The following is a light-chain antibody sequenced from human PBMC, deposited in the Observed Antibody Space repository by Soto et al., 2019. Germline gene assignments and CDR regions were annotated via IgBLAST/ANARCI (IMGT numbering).Light chain of an antibody. V-gene: IGKV4-1*01. CDR1: QSVLYSSNNKNH. CDR2: WAS. Sequence: DIVMTQSPDSLAVSLGERATINCKSSQSVLYSSNNKNHLAWYQQKSGQPPKLLIYWASTRESGVPERFSGSGSGTDFTLTISSLQAEDVAVYYCQQYDTTPPAFGQGTKVEIK. CDR3: QQYDTTPPA. J-gene: IGKJ1*01.